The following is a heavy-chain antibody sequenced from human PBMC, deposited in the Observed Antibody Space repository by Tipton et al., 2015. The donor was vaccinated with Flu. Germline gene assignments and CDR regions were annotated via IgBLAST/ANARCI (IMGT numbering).Heavy chain of an antibody. CDR3: ARGGRYLDY. V-gene: IGHV3-7*01. CDR2: IKPDGSEK. CDR1: GFTFSTYW. D-gene: IGHD2-2*01. J-gene: IGHJ4*02. Sequence: AASGFTFSTYWMTWVRQAPGKGLEWVANIKPDGSEKSYVDSVKGRFTISRDNAKNSLYLQMNSLRAEDTGVYYCARGGRYLDYWGQGTLVTVSS.